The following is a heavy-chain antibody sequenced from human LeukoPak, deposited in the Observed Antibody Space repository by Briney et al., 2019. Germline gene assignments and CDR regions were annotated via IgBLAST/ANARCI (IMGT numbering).Heavy chain of an antibody. Sequence: PSETLSPTCTVSGGSISSSSYYWGWIRQPPGKGLEWIGSIYYSGSTYYNPSLKSRVTISVDTSKNQFSLKLSSVTAADTAVYYCATEYYDFWSGYYRPRFDYWGQGTLVTVSS. V-gene: IGHV4-39*07. CDR2: IYYSGST. CDR1: GGSISSSSYY. CDR3: ATEYYDFWSGYYRPRFDY. D-gene: IGHD3-3*01. J-gene: IGHJ4*02.